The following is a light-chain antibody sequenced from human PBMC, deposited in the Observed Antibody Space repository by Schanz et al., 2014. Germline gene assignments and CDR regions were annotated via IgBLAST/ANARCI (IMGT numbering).Light chain of an antibody. J-gene: IGKJ2*01. Sequence: DIVMTQSPDSLAVSLGERATIHCKSSQSVLYSSNNKNYLAWYQQKPGQPPKLLIYWASTRESGVPDRFSGSGSGTDFTLTINSLQAEDAAVYYCQQYFSSPDTFGQGTRLEIK. CDR3: QQYFSSPDT. CDR2: WAS. CDR1: QSVLYSSNNKNY. V-gene: IGKV4-1*01.